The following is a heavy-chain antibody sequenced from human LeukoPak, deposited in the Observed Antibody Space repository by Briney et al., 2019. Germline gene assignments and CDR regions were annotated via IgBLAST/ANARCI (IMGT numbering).Heavy chain of an antibody. CDR3: ARPLGYCSDSRCPQSWFDP. Sequence: SETLSLTCAVSGGSFSGYYWTWIRQPPGKGLEWIGEINHSGRTNYNPSLKSRVIMSVDTSKNQFSLKLSSVTAADTAAYYCARPLGYCSDSRCPQSWFDPWGQGTLVTVSS. CDR2: INHSGRT. D-gene: IGHD2-15*01. J-gene: IGHJ5*02. CDR1: GGSFSGYY. V-gene: IGHV4-34*01.